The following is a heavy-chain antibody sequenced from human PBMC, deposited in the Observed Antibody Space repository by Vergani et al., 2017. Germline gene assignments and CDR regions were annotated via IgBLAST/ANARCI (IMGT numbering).Heavy chain of an antibody. V-gene: IGHV3-33*01. CDR1: GFTFSSYG. Sequence: QVQLVESGGGVVQPGRSLRLSCAASGFTFSSYGMHWVRQAPGKGLEWVAVIWYDGSNKYYADSVKGRFTISRDNSKNTLYLQMNSLRAEDTAVYYCARDSGIAAAGLYYYYYGMDVWGQGTTVTVSS. J-gene: IGHJ6*02. CDR2: IWYDGSNK. CDR3: ARDSGIAAAGLYYYYYGMDV. D-gene: IGHD6-13*01.